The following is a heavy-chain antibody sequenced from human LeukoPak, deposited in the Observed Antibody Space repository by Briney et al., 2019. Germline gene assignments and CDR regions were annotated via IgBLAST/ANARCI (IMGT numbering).Heavy chain of an antibody. Sequence: GGSLRLSCAASGFSVSSNYMTWGRQAPGKGLEWVSIIYSGGSTYYADSVKGRFTISRDNSKNTLYLQMNSLRAEDTAVYYCARAYRYSYGPFDYWGQGTLVTVSS. CDR3: ARAYRYSYGPFDY. CDR1: GFSVSSNY. CDR2: IYSGGST. V-gene: IGHV3-53*01. D-gene: IGHD5-18*01. J-gene: IGHJ4*02.